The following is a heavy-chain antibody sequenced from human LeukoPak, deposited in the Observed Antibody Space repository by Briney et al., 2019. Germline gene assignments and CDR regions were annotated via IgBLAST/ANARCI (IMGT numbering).Heavy chain of an antibody. D-gene: IGHD1-26*01. Sequence: PGGSLRLSCAVSGFTFSSYAMSWVRQAPGKGLEWVSGISGSGGSTYYADSVKGRSTISRDNSKNTLYLQMNSLRAEDTAVYYCAKCVGATLFGSDYWGQGTLVTVSS. CDR2: ISGSGGST. J-gene: IGHJ4*02. V-gene: IGHV3-23*01. CDR3: AKCVGATLFGSDY. CDR1: GFTFSSYA.